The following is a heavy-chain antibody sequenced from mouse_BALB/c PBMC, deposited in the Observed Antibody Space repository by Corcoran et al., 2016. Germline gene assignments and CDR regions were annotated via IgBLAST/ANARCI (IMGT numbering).Heavy chain of an antibody. CDR2: INPYNDGT. J-gene: IGHJ1*01. D-gene: IGHD1-1*01. CDR1: GYTFTSYV. V-gene: IGHV1S136*01. Sequence: EVQLQQSGPELVKPGASVKMSCKASGYTFTSYVMHWVKQKPGQGLEWIGYINPYNDGTKYNEKFKGKATLTSDKSSSTAYMELSSLTSEDSAVYYCARSYYGSSYWYFDVWCAGTTVTVSS. CDR3: ARSYYGSSYWYFDV.